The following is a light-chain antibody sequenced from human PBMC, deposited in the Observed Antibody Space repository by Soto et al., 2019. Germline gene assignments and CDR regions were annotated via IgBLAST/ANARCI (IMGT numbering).Light chain of an antibody. J-gene: IGLJ2*01. CDR2: YDD. CDR1: RSNIGDNA. CDR3: ATWDDSLHGVV. V-gene: IGLV1-36*01. Sequence: QSLLTKPPAVYGAPRQRVTISCSGSRSNIGDNAVNWYQQFPGKAPTLLIYYDDLVPSGVSYRFSGSKSGTSASLAISGLQSDDEADYYCATWDDSLHGVVFGGGTKLTVL.